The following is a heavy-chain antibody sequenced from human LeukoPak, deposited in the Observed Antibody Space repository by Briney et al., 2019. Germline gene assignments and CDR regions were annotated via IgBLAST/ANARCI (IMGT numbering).Heavy chain of an antibody. CDR1: GFTFSSYG. D-gene: IGHD2-15*01. V-gene: IGHV3-30*02. CDR2: IRYDGNKK. J-gene: IGHJ6*03. CDR3: AKDGGGGSKDYYYMGV. Sequence: GGSLRLSCATSGFTFSSYGMHWVRQAPGKGLEWMTFIRYDGNKKYYADSVKGRFTISRDNSKNTLYLQMNSLRAEDTAVYYCAKDGGGGSKDYYYMGVWGKGTTVTISS.